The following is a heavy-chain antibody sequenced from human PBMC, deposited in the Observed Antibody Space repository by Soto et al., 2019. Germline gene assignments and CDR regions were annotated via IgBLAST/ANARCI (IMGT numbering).Heavy chain of an antibody. CDR3: AKDLLEYSSSSFYFDY. D-gene: IGHD6-6*01. Sequence: GGSLRLSCAASGFTFSSYAMSWVRQAPGKGLEWVSAISGSGGSTYYADSVKGRFTISRDNSKNTLYLQMNSLRAEDTAVYYCAKDLLEYSSSSFYFDYWGQGTLVTVSS. CDR2: ISGSGGST. J-gene: IGHJ4*02. CDR1: GFTFSSYA. V-gene: IGHV3-23*01.